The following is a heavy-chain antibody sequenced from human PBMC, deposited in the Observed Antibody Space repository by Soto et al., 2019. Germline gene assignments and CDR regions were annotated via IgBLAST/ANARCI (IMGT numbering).Heavy chain of an antibody. CDR2: IRSKANSYAT. V-gene: IGHV3-73*01. CDR3: TTGHDYSSYGDAFDI. CDR1: GFTFSGSA. Sequence: GGSLRLSCAASGFTFSGSAMHWVRQASGKGLEWVGRIRSKANSYATAYAASVKGRFTISRDDSKNTAYLQMNSLKTEDTAVYYCTTGHDYSSYGDAFDIWGQGTMVTVSS. J-gene: IGHJ3*02. D-gene: IGHD4-4*01.